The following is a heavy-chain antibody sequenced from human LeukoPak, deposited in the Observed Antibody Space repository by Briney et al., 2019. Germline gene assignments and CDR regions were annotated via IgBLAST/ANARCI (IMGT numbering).Heavy chain of an antibody. D-gene: IGHD2-15*01. CDR1: GYTFTGYY. J-gene: IGHJ3*02. V-gene: IGHV1-2*06. CDR2: INPNSGGT. Sequence: ASVKVSCKASGYTFTGYYMHWVRQAPGQGLEWMGRINPNSGGTNYAQKFQGRVTMPRDTSISTAYMELSRLRSDDTAVYYCAREGRYCSGGSCYSFAFDIWGRGTMVTVSS. CDR3: AREGRYCSGGSCYSFAFDI.